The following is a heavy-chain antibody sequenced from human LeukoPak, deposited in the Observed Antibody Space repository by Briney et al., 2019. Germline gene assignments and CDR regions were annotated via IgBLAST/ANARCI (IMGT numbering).Heavy chain of an antibody. CDR3: ARRGPPSSRNTYYYGSGSYLANWFDP. J-gene: IGHJ5*02. Sequence: ASVKVSCKASGYTFTGYYMHWVRQAPGQGLEWMGWINPNSGGTNYAQKFQGRVTMTRDTSKNQFSLKLSSVTAADTAVYYCARRGPPSSRNTYYYGSGSYLANWFDPWGQGTLVTVSS. CDR2: INPNSGGT. V-gene: IGHV1-2*02. D-gene: IGHD3-10*01. CDR1: GYTFTGYY.